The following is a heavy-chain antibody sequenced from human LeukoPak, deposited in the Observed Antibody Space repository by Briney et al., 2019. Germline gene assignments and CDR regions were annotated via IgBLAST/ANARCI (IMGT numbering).Heavy chain of an antibody. J-gene: IGHJ4*02. V-gene: IGHV1-69*05. Sequence: SVKVSCKASGGTFSSYAISWVRQAPGQGLEWMGRIIPIFSTANYAQKFQGRVTITTDESTSTAYMELRSLRSEDTAVYYCAVYAAMVEDWGQGTLVTVSS. D-gene: IGHD5-18*01. CDR2: IIPIFSTA. CDR1: GGTFSSYA. CDR3: AVYAAMVED.